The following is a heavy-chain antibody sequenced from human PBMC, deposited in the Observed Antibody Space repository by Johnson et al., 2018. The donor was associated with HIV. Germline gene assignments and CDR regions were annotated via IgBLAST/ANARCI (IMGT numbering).Heavy chain of an antibody. CDR3: ARDPEGAPPLGAFDI. CDR2: ISYDGSNK. J-gene: IGHJ3*02. V-gene: IGHV3-30*04. CDR1: GFTFSSYA. Sequence: VQLVESGGGLVQPGRSLRLSCAASGFTFSSYAMHWVRQAPGKGLEWVAVISYDGSNKYYADSVKGRFTISRDNSKNTLYLQMNSLRAEDTAVYYCARDPEGAPPLGAFDIWGQGTMVTVSS. D-gene: IGHD1-26*01.